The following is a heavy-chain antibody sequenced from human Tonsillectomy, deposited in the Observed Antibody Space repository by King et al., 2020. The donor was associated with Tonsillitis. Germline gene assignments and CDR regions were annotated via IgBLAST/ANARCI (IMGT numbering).Heavy chain of an antibody. Sequence: VQLQESGPGLVKPSQTLSLTCTVSGGSISSGNYYWSWIRQPAGKGLEWIGRIYTSGSTNYNPSLKSRVTMSVDTSKNQFSLKLRSVTAADTAVYYCAREYYQFVFDPWGQGTLVTVSA. J-gene: IGHJ5*02. V-gene: IGHV4-61*02. CDR3: AREYYQFVFDP. CDR2: IYTSGST. D-gene: IGHD3-3*02. CDR1: GGSISSGNYY.